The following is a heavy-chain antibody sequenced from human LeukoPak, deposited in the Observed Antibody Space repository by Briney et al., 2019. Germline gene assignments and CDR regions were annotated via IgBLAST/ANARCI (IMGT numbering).Heavy chain of an antibody. J-gene: IGHJ4*02. CDR1: GYTFTGYY. V-gene: IGHV1-46*01. CDR2: INPSGGST. Sequence: ASVKVSCKASGYTFTGYYMHWLRQAPGQGLEWMGWINPSGGSTSYAQKFQGRVTMTRDTSTSTVYMELSSLRSEDTAVYYCARTSPYYDYVWGSYRPYYFDYWGQGALVTVSS. D-gene: IGHD3-16*02. CDR3: ARTSPYYDYVWGSYRPYYFDY.